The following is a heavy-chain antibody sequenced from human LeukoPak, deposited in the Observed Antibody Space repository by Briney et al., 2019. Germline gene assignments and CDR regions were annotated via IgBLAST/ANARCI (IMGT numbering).Heavy chain of an antibody. CDR1: GASISRYY. J-gene: IGHJ3*01. CDR2: LYYSGST. CDR3: ARISSGNWYNERGAFDV. D-gene: IGHD6-13*01. Sequence: KPSETLSLTCTVSGASISRYYWSWIRQPPGKGLEWIGYLYYSGSTNYNHSLKSRVTISVDTSKNQFSLKLRSVTAADTAVYYCARISSGNWYNERGAFDVWGQGTMVTVSS. V-gene: IGHV4-59*01.